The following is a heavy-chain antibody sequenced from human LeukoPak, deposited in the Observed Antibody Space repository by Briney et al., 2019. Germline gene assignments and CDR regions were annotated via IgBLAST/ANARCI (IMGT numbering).Heavy chain of an antibody. Sequence: GESLKISCMGSGYSFSTFWIGWTRQMTGKGLEWVRIIYPGDSDVRYSPSFQGQVTISADKSVTTAYLQWSSLKASDTAVYYCARLEGRAAMIRGAMTYWGQGTLVTVSS. J-gene: IGHJ4*02. D-gene: IGHD3-10*01. CDR1: GYSFSTFW. V-gene: IGHV5-51*01. CDR3: ARLEGRAAMIRGAMTY. CDR2: IYPGDSDV.